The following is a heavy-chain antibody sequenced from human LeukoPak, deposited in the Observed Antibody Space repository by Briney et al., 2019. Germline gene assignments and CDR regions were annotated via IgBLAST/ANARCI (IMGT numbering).Heavy chain of an antibody. CDR3: ASLNAGSDY. CDR1: GGTFSSYA. V-gene: IGHV1-69*05. J-gene: IGHJ4*02. D-gene: IGHD3-10*01. Sequence: ASGKVSCKASGGTFSSYAISCALQAPGQGLEWMGRIIPIFGTANYAQKFQGRVTITTDESTSTAYMELSSLRSEDTAVYYCASLNAGSDYWGQGTLVTVSS. CDR2: IIPIFGTA.